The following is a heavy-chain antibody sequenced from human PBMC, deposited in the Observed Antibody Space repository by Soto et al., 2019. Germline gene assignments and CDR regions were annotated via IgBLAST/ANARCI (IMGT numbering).Heavy chain of an antibody. Sequence: QVQLVESGGGVVQPGRSLRLSCAASGFTFSSYGMHWVRQAPGKGLEWVAVISYDGSNKYYADSVKGRFTISRDNSKNTLYLQMNSLRAEDKAVYYCAKDYNVLQYFDPAYYFDYWGQGTLVTVSS. D-gene: IGHD3-9*01. CDR2: ISYDGSNK. V-gene: IGHV3-30*18. CDR3: AKDYNVLQYFDPAYYFDY. J-gene: IGHJ4*02. CDR1: GFTFSSYG.